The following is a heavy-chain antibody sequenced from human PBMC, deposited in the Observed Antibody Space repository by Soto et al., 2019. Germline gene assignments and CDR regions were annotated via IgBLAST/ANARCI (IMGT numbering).Heavy chain of an antibody. Sequence: GGSLRLSCEASGFTLSSYWMQWVRQAPGKGLVWVSFISSDGTTTYYADSVKGRFTVSRDNAKNTLSLQMNSLRAEDTAVYYCLRDGRNYSGMDVWCQGTKLTVSS. CDR3: LRDGRNYSGMDV. J-gene: IGHJ6*02. D-gene: IGHD3-10*01. V-gene: IGHV3-74*01. CDR1: GFTLSSYW. CDR2: ISSDGTTT.